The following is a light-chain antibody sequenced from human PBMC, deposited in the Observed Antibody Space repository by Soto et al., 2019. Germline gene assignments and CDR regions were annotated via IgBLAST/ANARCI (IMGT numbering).Light chain of an antibody. CDR3: QQYNNWPLIT. Sequence: EIVMTQSPATLSVSPGERATLSCRASQNIKNNLAWYQQKPGQGPRLLIFGTSTRATGIPARFSGSGSGTLFTPTITSLQSEDFAVYYCQQYNNWPLITFGQGTRLDIK. V-gene: IGKV3-15*01. J-gene: IGKJ5*01. CDR2: GTS. CDR1: QNIKNN.